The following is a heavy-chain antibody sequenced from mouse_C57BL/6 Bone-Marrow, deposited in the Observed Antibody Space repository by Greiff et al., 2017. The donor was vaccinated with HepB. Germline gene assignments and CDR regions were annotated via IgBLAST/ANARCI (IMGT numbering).Heavy chain of an antibody. CDR1: GYSITSGYD. CDR2: ISYSGST. Sequence: DVKLQESGPGMVKPSQSLSLTCTVTGYSITSGYDWHWIRHFPGNKLEWMGYISYSGSTNYNPSLKSRISITHDTSKNHFFLKLNSVTTEDTATYYCARGYYGPYYAMDYWGQGTSVTVSS. CDR3: ARGYYGPYYAMDY. D-gene: IGHD1-1*01. V-gene: IGHV3-1*01. J-gene: IGHJ4*01.